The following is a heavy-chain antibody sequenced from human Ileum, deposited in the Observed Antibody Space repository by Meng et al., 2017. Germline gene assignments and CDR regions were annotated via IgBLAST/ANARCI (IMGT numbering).Heavy chain of an antibody. CDR1: GGSISNGKW. D-gene: IGHD3-10*01. CDR3: ATYGSGFTPPLDP. J-gene: IGHJ5*02. CDR2: ISQSGTT. Sequence: QVQLHESGPGLVKPSGTLSLICAVSGGSISNGKWWSWVRQPPGKGLEWIGEISQSGTTNYYPSLNSRVSISLDKANNHLSLTLTSVTAADTAVYYCATYGSGFTPPLDPWGQGILVTVSS. V-gene: IGHV4-4*02.